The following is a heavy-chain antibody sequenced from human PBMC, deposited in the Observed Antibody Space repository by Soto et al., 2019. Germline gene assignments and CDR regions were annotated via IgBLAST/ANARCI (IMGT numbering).Heavy chain of an antibody. V-gene: IGHV4-39*01. J-gene: IGHJ4*02. CDR2: IYYSGST. D-gene: IGHD6-13*01. CDR3: ARLQSSSWYGL. CDR1: GGSISSSSYY. Sequence: QLQLPESRPGLVKPSETLSLTCTVSGGSISSSSYYSGWIRQPPGTGLEWIGSIYYSGSTNYNPSIMRRVTISVDTSKNQSPLTLIAVTAADPAVYYCARLQSSSWYGLWGQGTMVTFS.